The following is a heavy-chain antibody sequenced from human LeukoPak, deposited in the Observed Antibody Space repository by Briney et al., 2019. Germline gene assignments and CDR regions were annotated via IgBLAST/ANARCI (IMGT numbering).Heavy chain of an antibody. J-gene: IGHJ2*01. Sequence: SQTLSLTCTVSGGSISSGSYYWGWIRQPAGKGLEWIGRIYSSGSTNYNPSLKSRFTISLDTSKNQFSLKLSSVTAADTAVYYCARQYSDILTGYHRGELYWYFDLWGRGTLVTVSS. CDR1: GGSISSGSYY. CDR2: IYSSGST. V-gene: IGHV4-61*02. D-gene: IGHD3-9*01. CDR3: ARQYSDILTGYHRGELYWYFDL.